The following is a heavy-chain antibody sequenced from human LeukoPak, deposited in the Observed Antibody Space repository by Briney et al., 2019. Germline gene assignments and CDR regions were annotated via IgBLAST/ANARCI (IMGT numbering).Heavy chain of an antibody. CDR1: GYTFTSYA. Sequence: APVKVSCKASGYTFTSYAMHWVRQAPGQRLEWMGWINAGNGNTKYSQKFQGRVTITRDTSASTAYMELSSLRSEDTAVYYCARDLGYCSGGSCYSYWFDPWGQGTLVTVSS. J-gene: IGHJ5*02. CDR3: ARDLGYCSGGSCYSYWFDP. V-gene: IGHV1-3*01. CDR2: INAGNGNT. D-gene: IGHD2-15*01.